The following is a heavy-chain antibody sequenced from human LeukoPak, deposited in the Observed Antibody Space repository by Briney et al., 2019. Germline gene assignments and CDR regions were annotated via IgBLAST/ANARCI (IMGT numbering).Heavy chain of an antibody. V-gene: IGHV3-21*01. CDR2: ISSSSSYI. CDR3: AREFHASSGWYPYYFDY. D-gene: IGHD6-19*01. Sequence: AGGSLRLSCAASGFTFSSYSMNWVRQAPGKGLEWVSSISSSSSYIYYADSVKGRFTLSRDNAKNSLYLQMNSLRAEDTAVYYCAREFHASSGWYPYYFDYWGQGTLVTVSS. J-gene: IGHJ4*02. CDR1: GFTFSSYS.